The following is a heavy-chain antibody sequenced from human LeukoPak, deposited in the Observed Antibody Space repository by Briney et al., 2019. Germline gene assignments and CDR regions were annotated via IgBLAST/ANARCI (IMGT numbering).Heavy chain of an antibody. CDR2: ISGSGGST. Sequence: GGSLRLSCAASGFTFSSYGMSWVRQAPGKGLEWVSAISGSGGSTYYADSVKGRFTISRDNSKNTLYLQMNSLRAEDTAVYYCAKPGQWLQLGYYFDYWGQGTLVTVSS. J-gene: IGHJ4*02. D-gene: IGHD5-24*01. V-gene: IGHV3-23*01. CDR3: AKPGQWLQLGYYFDY. CDR1: GFTFSSYG.